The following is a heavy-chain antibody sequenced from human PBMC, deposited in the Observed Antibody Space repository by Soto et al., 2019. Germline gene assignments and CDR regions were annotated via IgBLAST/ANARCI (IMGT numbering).Heavy chain of an antibody. D-gene: IGHD3-10*01. CDR1: GGSISSGGYS. CDR3: ARDSFDYYGSGRAEYFQH. CDR2: IYHSGST. J-gene: IGHJ1*01. V-gene: IGHV4-30-2*01. Sequence: QLQLQESGSGLVKPSQTLSLTCAVSGGSISSGGYSWSWIRQPPGKGLEWIGYIYHSGSTYYNPSLKSRVTISVDRSKNQFSLKLSSVTAADTAVYYCARDSFDYYGSGRAEYFQHWGQGTLVTVSS.